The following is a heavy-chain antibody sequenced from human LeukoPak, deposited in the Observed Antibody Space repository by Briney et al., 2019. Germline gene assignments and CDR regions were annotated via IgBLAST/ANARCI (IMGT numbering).Heavy chain of an antibody. CDR1: GFAFNYFW. J-gene: IGHJ4*02. CDR3: ATVSEY. Sequence: GGSLRLSCAASGFAFNYFWTHWVRQVPGKGLVWVSGINNDGTATYYADSVKGRFAISRDNAKNTVYLQMNGLRAEDTTVYYCATVSEYWGQGTLVTVSS. CDR2: INNDGTAT. V-gene: IGHV3-74*01.